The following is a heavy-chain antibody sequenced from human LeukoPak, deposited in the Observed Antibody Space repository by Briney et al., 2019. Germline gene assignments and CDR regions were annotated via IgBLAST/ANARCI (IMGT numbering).Heavy chain of an antibody. V-gene: IGHV4-59*01. D-gene: IGHD3-16*01. CDR3: ARGGDECAYDYVCGAFDI. CDR2: IYYSGST. Sequence: PSETLSLTCTVSGGSISSYYWSWIRQPPGKGLEWIGYIYYSGSTNYNPSLKSRVTISVDTSKNQFSLKLSSVTAADTAVYYCARGGDECAYDYVCGAFDIWGQGTMVTVSS. J-gene: IGHJ3*02. CDR1: GGSISSYY.